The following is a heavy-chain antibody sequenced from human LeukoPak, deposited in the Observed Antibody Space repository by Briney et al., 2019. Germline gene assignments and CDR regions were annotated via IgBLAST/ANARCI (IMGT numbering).Heavy chain of an antibody. J-gene: IGHJ4*02. CDR1: GFTLSSYW. CDR3: ATLNVEMATIRSGYFDY. V-gene: IGHV3-7*01. D-gene: IGHD5-24*01. CDR2: IKQDGSEK. Sequence: AGGSLRLSCAASGFTLSSYWMSWVRQAPGKGLEWVANIKQDGSEKYYVDSVKGRFTISRDNAKNSLYLQMNSLRAEDTAVYYCATLNVEMATIRSGYFDYWGQGTLVTVSS.